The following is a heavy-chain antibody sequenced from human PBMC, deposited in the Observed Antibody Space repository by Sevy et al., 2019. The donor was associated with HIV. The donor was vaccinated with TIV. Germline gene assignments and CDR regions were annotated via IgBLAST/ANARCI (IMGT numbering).Heavy chain of an antibody. CDR2: ISSSGSTI. CDR3: ARDSGDFYSSGYYYYYGMDV. CDR1: GFTFSDYY. D-gene: IGHD3-22*01. J-gene: IGHJ6*02. Sequence: GGSLRLSCAASGFTFSDYYMSWIRQAPGKGLEWVSYISSSGSTIYYADSVKGRFTISRDNAKNSLYLQMNSLRAEDTAVYYCARDSGDFYSSGYYYYYGMDVWGQGTTVTVSS. V-gene: IGHV3-11*01.